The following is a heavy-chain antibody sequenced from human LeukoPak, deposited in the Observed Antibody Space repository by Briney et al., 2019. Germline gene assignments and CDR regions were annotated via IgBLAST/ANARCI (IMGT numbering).Heavy chain of an antibody. V-gene: IGHV4-38-2*02. CDR3: AWSPGGYYFDY. J-gene: IGHJ4*02. Sequence: SETLSLTCTVSGYSISSGYYWGWIRQPPGKGLEWIGSFYHSGSTYYNPSLKSRVTISVDTSKNQFSLKLSSVTAADTAVYYCAWSPGGYYFDYWGQGTLATVSS. CDR1: GYSISSGYY. D-gene: IGHD5-12*01. CDR2: FYHSGST.